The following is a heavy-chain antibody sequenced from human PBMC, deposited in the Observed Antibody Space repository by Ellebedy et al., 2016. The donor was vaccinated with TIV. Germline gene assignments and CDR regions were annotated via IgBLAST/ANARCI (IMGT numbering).Heavy chain of an antibody. CDR1: GFTFDNYA. J-gene: IGHJ4*02. Sequence: GESLKISCAASGFTFDNYAMNWIRQAPGKGLEWVSYISSSGSTIYYADSVKGRFTISRDNAKNSLYLQMNSLRAEDTAVYYCARVIAARPYGFFDYWGQGTLVTVSS. V-gene: IGHV3-48*04. CDR3: ARVIAARPYGFFDY. CDR2: ISSSGSTI. D-gene: IGHD6-6*01.